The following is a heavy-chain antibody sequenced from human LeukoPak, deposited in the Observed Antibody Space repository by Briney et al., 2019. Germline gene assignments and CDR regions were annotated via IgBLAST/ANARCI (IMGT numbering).Heavy chain of an antibody. CDR3: ARGGRYSSSWYVY. V-gene: IGHV4-34*01. D-gene: IGHD6-13*01. CDR1: VGSFSGYY. CDR2: INHSGST. J-gene: IGHJ4*02. Sequence: SETLSLTCAVYVGSFSGYYWSWLRQPPGKGLEWIGEINHSGSTNYNPSLKSRVTISVDTSKNQFSLKPSSVTAADTAVYYCARGGRYSSSWYVYWGQGTLVTVSS.